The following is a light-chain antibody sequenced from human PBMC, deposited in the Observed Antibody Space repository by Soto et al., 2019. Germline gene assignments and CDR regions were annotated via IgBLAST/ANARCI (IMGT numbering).Light chain of an antibody. J-gene: IGLJ2*01. Sequence: QSVLRQPPSASGTPGQSVTISCSGSTSNIGSSSVYWYQQLPGTAPKVFIYENIRRPSGVPDRFSGSKSGTSASLAISGLRSEEEAAYYCATWDDSLSGPVFGGGTKLTV. CDR1: TSNIGSSS. CDR2: ENI. CDR3: ATWDDSLSGPV. V-gene: IGLV1-47*01.